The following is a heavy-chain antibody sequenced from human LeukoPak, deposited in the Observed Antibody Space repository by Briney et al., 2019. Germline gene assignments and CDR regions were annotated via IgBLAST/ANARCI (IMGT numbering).Heavy chain of an antibody. Sequence: GGSLRLSCAASGSTFSSYALSWVRQAPGKGLEWVSTISGSGISTYSADSVKGRFTISRDNPKNTLYLQMDSLRAEDTAVYYCAKAPNIAAETWIDYWGQGTLVTVSS. D-gene: IGHD6-13*01. J-gene: IGHJ4*02. CDR2: ISGSGIST. CDR3: AKAPNIAAETWIDY. V-gene: IGHV3-23*01. CDR1: GSTFSSYA.